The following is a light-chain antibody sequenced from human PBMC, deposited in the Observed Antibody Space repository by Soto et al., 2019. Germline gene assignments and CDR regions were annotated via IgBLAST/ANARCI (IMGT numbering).Light chain of an antibody. V-gene: IGKV1-39*01. J-gene: IGKJ1*01. Sequence: DIQMTQSPSSLSASVGDRVTITCRASQSVSTYLNWYQQKPGEAPKLLIYVATVLQSGVPSRFSGSGAGTDFSLTISSLQPEDIGSFYCQQRYNMPWTFGRGTKVEIK. CDR2: VAT. CDR1: QSVSTY. CDR3: QQRYNMPWT.